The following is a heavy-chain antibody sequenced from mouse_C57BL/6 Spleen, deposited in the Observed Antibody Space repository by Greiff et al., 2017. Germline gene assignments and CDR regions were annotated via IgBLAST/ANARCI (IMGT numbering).Heavy chain of an antibody. CDR2: IDPENGDT. CDR1: GFNIKDDY. D-gene: IGHD2-4*01. Sequence: VQLQQSGAELVRPGASVKLSCTASGFNIKDDYMHWVKQRPEQGLEWLGWIDPENGDTEYASKFQGKATITAETSSNTAYLQLSSLTSEDTAVYYCTTGGLRRRWYFDVWGTGTTVTVSS. V-gene: IGHV14-4*01. J-gene: IGHJ1*03. CDR3: TTGGLRRRWYFDV.